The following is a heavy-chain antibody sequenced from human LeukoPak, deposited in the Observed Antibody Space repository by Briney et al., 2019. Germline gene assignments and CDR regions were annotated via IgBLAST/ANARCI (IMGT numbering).Heavy chain of an antibody. J-gene: IGHJ4*02. Sequence: SETLSLTCTVSGGSISSGSYYWSWIRQPAGKGLEWIGRIYTSGSTNYNPSLKSRVTISVDTSKNQFSLKLSSVTAADTAVYYCARTPWGFFDYRGQGTLVTVSS. V-gene: IGHV4-61*02. D-gene: IGHD7-27*01. CDR3: ARTPWGFFDY. CDR1: GGSISSGSYY. CDR2: IYTSGST.